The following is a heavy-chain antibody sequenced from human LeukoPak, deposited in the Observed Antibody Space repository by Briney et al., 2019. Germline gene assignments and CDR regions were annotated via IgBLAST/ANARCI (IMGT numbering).Heavy chain of an antibody. CDR1: GFTFSSYN. CDR2: ISHSSSYI. Sequence: GGSLRLSCAASGFTFSSYNMNWVRQAPGKGLEWVSSISHSSSYIYYADSVKGRFTISRDNAKNSLDLQMNSLRAEDTAVYYCARSQWLAYFDYWGQGTLVTVSS. CDR3: ARSQWLAYFDY. J-gene: IGHJ4*02. V-gene: IGHV3-21*06. D-gene: IGHD6-19*01.